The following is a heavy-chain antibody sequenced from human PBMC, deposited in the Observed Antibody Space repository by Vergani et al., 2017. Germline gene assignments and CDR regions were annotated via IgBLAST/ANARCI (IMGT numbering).Heavy chain of an antibody. CDR3: AKDDGTVVVTSPPDYYFDY. CDR1: GFTFDDYA. V-gene: IGHV3-9*01. D-gene: IGHD2-15*01. J-gene: IGHJ4*02. Sequence: EVQLVESGGGLVQPGRSLRLSCAASGFTFDDYAMHWVRQAPGKGLEWVSGISWNSGSIGYADSVKGRFTISRDNSKNTLYLQMNSLRAEDTAVYYCAKDDGTVVVTSPPDYYFDYWGQGTLVTVSS. CDR2: ISWNSGSI.